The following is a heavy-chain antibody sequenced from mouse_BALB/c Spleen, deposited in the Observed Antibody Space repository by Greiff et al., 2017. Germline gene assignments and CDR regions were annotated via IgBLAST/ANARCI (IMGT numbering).Heavy chain of an antibody. CDR3: TRDGIYAMDY. Sequence: QVQLQQPGAELVRPGASVKLSCKASGYTFTSYWINWVKQRPGQGLEWIGNIYPSDSYTNYNQKFKDKATLTVDKSSSTAYMQLSSPTSEDSAVYYCTRDGIYAMDYWGQGTSVTVSS. J-gene: IGHJ4*01. CDR1: GYTFTSYW. D-gene: IGHD2-1*01. V-gene: IGHV1-69*02. CDR2: IYPSDSYT.